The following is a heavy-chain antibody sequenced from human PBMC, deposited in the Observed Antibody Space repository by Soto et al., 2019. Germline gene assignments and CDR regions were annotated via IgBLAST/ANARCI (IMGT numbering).Heavy chain of an antibody. Sequence: GGSLRLSCAASGFTVSSNYMTWVRQAPGKGLEWISIIYSAGNTYYSSSVKGRFTISRDNSKNTRYLQMNSLGAEDTAVYYCASDLVVGGQTINYYYGMDVRGHGTTVTAP. CDR3: ASDLVVGGQTINYYYGMDV. V-gene: IGHV3-66*01. CDR2: IYSAGNT. D-gene: IGHD3-22*01. CDR1: GFTVSSNY. J-gene: IGHJ6*02.